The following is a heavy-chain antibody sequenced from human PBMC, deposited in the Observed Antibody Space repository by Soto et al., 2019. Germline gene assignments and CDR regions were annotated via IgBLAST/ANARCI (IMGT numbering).Heavy chain of an antibody. V-gene: IGHV3-48*03. D-gene: IGHD6-19*01. CDR1: VFTFSSYE. J-gene: IGHJ6*02. CDR2: ISSSGSTI. CDR3: ARGWVAVAVRMDV. Sequence: SLRLSCSASVFTFSSYEMNWFRQAPGKGLEWVSYISSSGSTIYYADSVKGRFTISRDNAKNSLYLQMNSLRAEDTAVYYCARGWVAVAVRMDVWGQGTTVTVSS.